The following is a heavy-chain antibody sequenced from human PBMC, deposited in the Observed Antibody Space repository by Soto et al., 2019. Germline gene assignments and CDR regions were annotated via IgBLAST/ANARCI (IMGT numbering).Heavy chain of an antibody. CDR1: GYTFTGYY. V-gene: IGHV1-2*04. J-gene: IGHJ6*04. CDR2: IHPNSGGT. D-gene: IGHD6-19*01. CDR3: ARARLARDYHGMDV. Sequence: AAVKVSCKAAGYTFTGYYMHWVRQAPGQGLEWMGWIHPNSGGTNYAQKFQGWVTMTRDTSIRTAYTELSRLRSDDTAVSYSARARLARDYHGMDVWGEGTTVTVSS.